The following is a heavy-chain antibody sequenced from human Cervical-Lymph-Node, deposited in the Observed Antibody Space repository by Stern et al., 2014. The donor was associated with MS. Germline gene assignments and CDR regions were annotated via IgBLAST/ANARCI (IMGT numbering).Heavy chain of an antibody. D-gene: IGHD2-21*01. CDR2: INPSGGST. J-gene: IGHJ4*02. CDR1: GYTFTSYY. CDR3: ARDRLTGGAFDY. V-gene: IGHV1-46*01. Sequence: VQLVESGAEVKKPGASVKGSCKASGYTFTSYYMHWVRQATGQGLEWMGIINPSGGSTSYAQKVQGRVTMTRDTSTSTVYMELSSLRSEDTAVYYCARDRLTGGAFDYWGQGTLVTVSS.